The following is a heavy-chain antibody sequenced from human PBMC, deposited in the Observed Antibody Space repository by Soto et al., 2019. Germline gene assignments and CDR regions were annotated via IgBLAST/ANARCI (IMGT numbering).Heavy chain of an antibody. V-gene: IGHV3-74*01. J-gene: IGHJ4*02. Sequence: EVQLVESGGGIVQPGGSLRLSCAASGFTFSSYWMHWVRQAPGKGLVWVSRINSDGSRTSYADSAKGRFTISRDNAKNTVYLQMNRLRAEDTAVYYCARGDGDYYDGNGYLGRHWGQGPLVTVSS. CDR3: ARGDGDYYDGNGYLGRH. CDR2: INSDGSRT. CDR1: GFTFSSYW. D-gene: IGHD3-22*01.